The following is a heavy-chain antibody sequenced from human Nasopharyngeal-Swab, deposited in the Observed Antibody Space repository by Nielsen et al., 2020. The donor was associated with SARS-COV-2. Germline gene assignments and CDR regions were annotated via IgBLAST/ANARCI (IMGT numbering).Heavy chain of an antibody. CDR1: GGSISSSSYY. J-gene: IGHJ6*02. CDR2: IYYSGST. D-gene: IGHD6-13*01. Sequence: SETLSLTCTVSGGSISSSSYYWGWIRQPPGKGLEWIWSIYYSGSTYYNPSLKSRVTISVGTSKNQFSLKLSSVTAADTAVYYCVGSSWYGDYYYYYGMDVWGQGTTVTVSS. CDR3: VGSSWYGDYYYYYGMDV. V-gene: IGHV4-39*07.